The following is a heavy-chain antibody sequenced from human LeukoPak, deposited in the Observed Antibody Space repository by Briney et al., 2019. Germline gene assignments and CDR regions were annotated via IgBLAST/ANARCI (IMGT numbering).Heavy chain of an antibody. V-gene: IGHV3-53*01. Sequence: GGSLRLSCAASGFTVSSNYMSWVRQAPGKGLEWVSVIYSGGSTYYADSVKGRFTISRDNSKNTLYLQMNSLRAEDTAVYYCAKVPMRFICSSTSCRGLWFGESIYYYMDVWGKGTTVTVSS. J-gene: IGHJ6*03. CDR3: AKVPMRFICSSTSCRGLWFGESIYYYMDV. CDR1: GFTVSSNY. CDR2: IYSGGST. D-gene: IGHD2-2*01.